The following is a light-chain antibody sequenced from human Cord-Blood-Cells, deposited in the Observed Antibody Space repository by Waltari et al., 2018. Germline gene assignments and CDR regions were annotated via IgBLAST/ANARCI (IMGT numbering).Light chain of an antibody. J-gene: IGLJ1*01. V-gene: IGLV2-14*01. CDR2: DVS. CDR3: SSYTSSSTLV. CDR1: RSDVGGYNY. Sequence: QSALTQPASVSGSPGQSITISCTGTRSDVGGYNYVSWYQQQPGKAPKLMIYDVSNRPSGVSNRFSGSKSGNTASLTISGLQAEDEADYYCSSYTSSSTLVFGTGTKVTVL.